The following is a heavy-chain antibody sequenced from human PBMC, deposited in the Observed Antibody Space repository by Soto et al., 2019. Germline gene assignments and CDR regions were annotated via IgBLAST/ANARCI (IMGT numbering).Heavy chain of an antibody. CDR3: ARLGYGDLEAFDI. J-gene: IGHJ3*02. D-gene: IGHD4-17*01. CDR1: GFTFSSYS. Sequence: GGSLRLSCAASGFTFSSYSMNWVRQAPGKGLEWVSSISSSSSYIYYADSVKGRFTISRDNAKNSLYLQMNSLRAEDTAVYYCARLGYGDLEAFDIWGQGTMVTVSS. V-gene: IGHV3-21*01. CDR2: ISSSSSYI.